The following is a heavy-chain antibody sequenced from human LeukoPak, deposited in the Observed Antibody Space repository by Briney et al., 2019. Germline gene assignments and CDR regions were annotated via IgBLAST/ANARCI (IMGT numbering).Heavy chain of an antibody. CDR2: ISSSSSYI. D-gene: IGHD5-18*01. Sequence: GGSLRLSCAASGFTFSSYSMNWVRQAPGKGLEWVSSISSSSSYIYYADSVKGRFTISRDNAKNSLYLQMNSLRAEDTAVYYCARGPRYSYGYYYYGMDVWGQGTTVTVSS. J-gene: IGHJ6*02. CDR1: GFTFSSYS. CDR3: ARGPRYSYGYYYYGMDV. V-gene: IGHV3-21*01.